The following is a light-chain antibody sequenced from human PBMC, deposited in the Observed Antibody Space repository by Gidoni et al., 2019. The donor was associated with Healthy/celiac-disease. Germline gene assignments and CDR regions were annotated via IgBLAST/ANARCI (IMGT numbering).Light chain of an antibody. V-gene: IGKV3-11*01. CDR2: AAS. Sequence: EIVLTQSPATLSLSPGERATLSCRASQSVSSYLAWYQQKPCQAPRLLIYAASNRSTCIPARFSGSGSGTDFTLTISSLEPEDFAVYYCQQRSHWPPVTFGGGIKVEIK. J-gene: IGKJ4*01. CDR3: QQRSHWPPVT. CDR1: QSVSSY.